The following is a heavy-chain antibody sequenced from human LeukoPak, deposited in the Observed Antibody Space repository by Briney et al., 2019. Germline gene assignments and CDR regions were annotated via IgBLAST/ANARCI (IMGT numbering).Heavy chain of an antibody. J-gene: IGHJ6*02. CDR1: GFTFTSSA. V-gene: IGHV1-58*01. Sequence: SVKVSCKASGFTFTSSAVQWVRQARGQRLEWIGWIVVGSGNTNYAQKFQERVTITRDMSTSTAYMELSSLRAEDTAVYYCAKDIVAPGYYYYGMDVWGQGTTVTVSS. D-gene: IGHD2-21*01. CDR3: AKDIVAPGYYYYGMDV. CDR2: IVVGSGNT.